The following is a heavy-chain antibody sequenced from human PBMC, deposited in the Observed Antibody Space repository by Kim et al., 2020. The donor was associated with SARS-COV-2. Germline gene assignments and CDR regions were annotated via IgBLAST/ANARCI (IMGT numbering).Heavy chain of an antibody. CDR2: IYYSGST. D-gene: IGHD1-26*01. J-gene: IGHJ3*02. CDR3: ARTPKSGSYVFDAFDI. Sequence: SETLSLTCTVSGGSVSSGSYYWSWIRQPPGKGLEWIGYIYYSGSTNYNPSLKSRDTISVDTSKNQFSLKLSSGTAADTAVYYCARTPKSGSYVFDAFDIWGQGTMVTVSS. CDR1: GGSVSSGSYY. V-gene: IGHV4-61*01.